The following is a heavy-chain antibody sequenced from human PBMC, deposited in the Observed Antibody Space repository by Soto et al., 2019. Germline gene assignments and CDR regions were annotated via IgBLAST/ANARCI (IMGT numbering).Heavy chain of an antibody. CDR1: IESFYSSW. CDR3: ARYSGYGAGNSVNHYIDN. Sequence: QSSWWIGLGSSACIESFYSSWVSRSRQAKGKGLEWLATIKTDDSEKKYVDSVKGRFTMSRNNAKNSVYLQMDSLRTEDSAGYYCARYSGYGAGNSVNHYIDNWGHGTLVTVSS. D-gene: IGHD3-10*01. J-gene: IGHJ4*01. V-gene: IGHV3-7*01. CDR2: IKTDDSEK.